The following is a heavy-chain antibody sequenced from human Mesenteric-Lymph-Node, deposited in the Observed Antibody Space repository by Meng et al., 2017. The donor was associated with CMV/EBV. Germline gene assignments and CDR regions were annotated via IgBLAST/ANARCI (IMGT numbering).Heavy chain of an antibody. CDR2: IWYDGSNK. CDR3: AKEGAVAGTWFDY. J-gene: IGHJ4*02. Sequence: CAASEFTFSRSGMHWVRQAPGKGLEWVAVIWYDGSNKFYADSVKGRFTISRDNSKNTLYLQMNSLRVEDTAVYYCAKEGAVAGTWFDYWGQGTLVTVSS. CDR1: EFTFSRSG. D-gene: IGHD6-19*01. V-gene: IGHV3-33*06.